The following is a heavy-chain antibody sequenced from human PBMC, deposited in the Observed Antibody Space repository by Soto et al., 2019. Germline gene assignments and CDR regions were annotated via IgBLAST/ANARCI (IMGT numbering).Heavy chain of an antibody. D-gene: IGHD3-9*01. Sequence: QVQLQQWGARLLKPSETLSLTCTVSGGSFSGGYCCWICLPPGTGLERIGDINHGGTTNFNPSLERRLTISVDTSKKQYSLKLRSVTAADTAVYYCARGPRYFESSRKRPSARGGQGTLVTVSS. V-gene: IGHV4-34*01. CDR1: GGSFSGGY. J-gene: IGHJ4*02. CDR3: ARGPRYFESSRKRPSAR. CDR2: INHGGTT.